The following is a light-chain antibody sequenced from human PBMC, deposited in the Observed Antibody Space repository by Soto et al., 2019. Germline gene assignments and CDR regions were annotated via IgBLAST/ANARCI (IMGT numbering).Light chain of an antibody. Sequence: DIQMTQSPSTLSASVGDRVTITCRASQSISSWLAWYQQKPGKAPKLLIHKAASLGSGVPSRFSGSGSGTNCTLTISSLLHDDFATYYCQQYNSYSRTFGQGTKGDIK. V-gene: IGKV1-5*03. CDR2: KAA. CDR1: QSISSW. CDR3: QQYNSYSRT. J-gene: IGKJ1*01.